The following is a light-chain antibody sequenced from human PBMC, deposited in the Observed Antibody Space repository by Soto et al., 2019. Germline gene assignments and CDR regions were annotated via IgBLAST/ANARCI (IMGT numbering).Light chain of an antibody. CDR3: QQYNNWPWT. J-gene: IGKJ1*01. CDR2: DAS. Sequence: EIVMTQSPATLSVSPGERATLSCRASQSVNSRLAWYQQKPGQTPRLLIYDASTRATGIPTRFSGSGSGTDFTLTISSLQSEDFAVYYCQQYNNWPWTFGQATKVDIK. V-gene: IGKV3-15*01. CDR1: QSVNSR.